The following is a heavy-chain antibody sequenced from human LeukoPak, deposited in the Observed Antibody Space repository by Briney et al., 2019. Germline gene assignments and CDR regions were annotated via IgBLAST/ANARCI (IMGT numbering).Heavy chain of an antibody. D-gene: IGHD2-2*01. J-gene: IGHJ4*02. Sequence: GASVKVSCKASGYTFTGYYMHWVRQAPGQGLEWMGWINPNSGGTNYAQKFQGRVTMTRDTSISTAYMELSRLRSDDTAVYYCAREGYCSSTSCHIDYWGQGTLVTVSS. V-gene: IGHV1-2*02. CDR3: AREGYCSSTSCHIDY. CDR1: GYTFTGYY. CDR2: INPNSGGT.